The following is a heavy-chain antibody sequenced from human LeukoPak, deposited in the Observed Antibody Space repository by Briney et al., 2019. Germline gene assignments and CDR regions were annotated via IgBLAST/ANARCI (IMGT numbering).Heavy chain of an antibody. D-gene: IGHD2/OR15-2a*01. V-gene: IGHV3-66*02. CDR2: IYSAGNT. CDR1: GFTVSSYY. Sequence: GSLRLSCAASGFTVSSYYMNWVRQAPGKGLEWVSVIYSAGNTYYADSVKGRFTISRDNSKNTLFLQMDSLRAEDTAVYYCARAREYLAVDLWGQGTQVTVSS. CDR3: ARAREYLAVDL. J-gene: IGHJ5*02.